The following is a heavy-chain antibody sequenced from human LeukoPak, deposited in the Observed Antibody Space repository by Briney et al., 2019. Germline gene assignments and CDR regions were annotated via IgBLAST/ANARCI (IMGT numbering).Heavy chain of an antibody. CDR3: ARRVATRYYYCYYMDV. CDR1: GYTFTSYD. D-gene: IGHD2-15*01. V-gene: IGHV1-8*01. Sequence: ASVKVSCKASGYTFTSYDINWVRQATGQGLEWMGWMNPNSGNTGYAQKSQGRATMTRNTSISTAYMELSSLRSEDTAVYYCARRVATRYYYCYYMDVWGKGTTVTVSS. CDR2: MNPNSGNT. J-gene: IGHJ6*03.